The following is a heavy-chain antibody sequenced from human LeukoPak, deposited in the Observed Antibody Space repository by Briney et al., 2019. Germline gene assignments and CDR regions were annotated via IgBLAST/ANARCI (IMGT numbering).Heavy chain of an antibody. CDR2: ISYHGSNK. V-gene: IGHV3-30-3*01. CDR1: GFSFLNYP. J-gene: IGHJ4*02. D-gene: IGHD1-14*01. CDR3: ARGTNSWPDY. Sequence: GRAPRLPCAASGFSFLNYPMHWVRQGPGQGVAWVAFISYHGSNKFYADSLKGRFTISRDNSKNTLYLQMNSLGPEDTAVYYCARGTNSWPDYWGQGTLVTV.